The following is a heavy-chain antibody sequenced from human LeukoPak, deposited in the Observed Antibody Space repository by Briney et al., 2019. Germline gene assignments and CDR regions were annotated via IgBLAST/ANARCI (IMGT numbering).Heavy chain of an antibody. J-gene: IGHJ5*02. CDR1: GGSISSYY. D-gene: IGHD3-9*01. Sequence: SETLSLTCTVSGGSISSYYWSWIRQPPGKGLEWIGYIYYSGSTNYNPSLKSRVTISVDTSKNQFSLKLSSVTAADTAVYYCARGHILTGYYNWFDPWGQGTLVTVSS. CDR2: IYYSGST. V-gene: IGHV4-59*01. CDR3: ARGHILTGYYNWFDP.